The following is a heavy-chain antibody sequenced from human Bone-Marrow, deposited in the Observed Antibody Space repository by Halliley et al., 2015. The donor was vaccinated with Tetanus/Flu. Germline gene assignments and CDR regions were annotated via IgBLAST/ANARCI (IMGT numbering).Heavy chain of an antibody. Sequence: GNIYYSGSTSYNPSLKSRVTISLDTSKNQFSLKLSSVTAADTAVYYCVRGRDGHYYDPSCLDPWGQGTLVAVSS. V-gene: IGHV4-59*09. J-gene: IGHJ5*02. CDR2: IYYSGST. D-gene: IGHD3-22*01. CDR3: VRGRDGHYYDPSCLDP.